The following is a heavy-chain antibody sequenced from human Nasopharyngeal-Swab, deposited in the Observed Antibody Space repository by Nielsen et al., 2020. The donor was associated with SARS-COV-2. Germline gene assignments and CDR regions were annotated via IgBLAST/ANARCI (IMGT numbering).Heavy chain of an antibody. Sequence: GESLKISCAASGFTFNNYAMSWVRQAPGKGLEWVSAISGSGGSTYYADSVKGRFTISRDNSKNTLYLQMNSLRAEDTAVYYCAKGKEGARGYYYYYYGMDVWGQGTTVTVSS. V-gene: IGHV3-23*01. CDR3: AKGKEGARGYYYYYYGMDV. J-gene: IGHJ6*02. CDR2: ISGSGGST. CDR1: GFTFNNYA. D-gene: IGHD3-10*01.